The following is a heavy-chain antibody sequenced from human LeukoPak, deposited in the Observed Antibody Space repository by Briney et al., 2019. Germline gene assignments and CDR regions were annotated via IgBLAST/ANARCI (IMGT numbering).Heavy chain of an antibody. CDR2: IYYSGST. J-gene: IGHJ6*03. CDR3: ARHEGYSYGYVGYYYMDV. Sequence: SETLSLTCTVSGYSISSGYYWGWIRQPPGKGLEWIGSIYYSGSTYYNPSLKSRVTISVDTSKNQFSLKLSSVTAADTAVYYCARHEGYSYGYVGYYYMDVWGKGTTVTISS. CDR1: GYSISSGYY. V-gene: IGHV4-38-2*02. D-gene: IGHD5-18*01.